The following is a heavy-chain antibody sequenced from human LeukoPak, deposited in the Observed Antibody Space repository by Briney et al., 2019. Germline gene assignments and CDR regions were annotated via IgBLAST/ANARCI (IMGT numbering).Heavy chain of an antibody. D-gene: IGHD6-13*01. CDR3: ANPPPGYSSSWYVGFDY. J-gene: IGHJ4*02. Sequence: GGSLRLSCAASGFTFSSYAMHWVRQAPGKGLEWVAVISYDGSNIYYADSVKGRFTISRDNSKNTLYLQMNSLRAEDTAVYYCANPPPGYSSSWYVGFDYWGQGTLVTVSS. CDR1: GFTFSSYA. CDR2: ISYDGSNI. V-gene: IGHV3-30-3*01.